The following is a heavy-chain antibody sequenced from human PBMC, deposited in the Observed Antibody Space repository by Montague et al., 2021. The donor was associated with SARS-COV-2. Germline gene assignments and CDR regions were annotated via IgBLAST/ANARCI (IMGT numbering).Heavy chain of an antibody. D-gene: IGHD3-10*01. J-gene: IGHJ4*02. Sequence: SETLSLTCAVYGGSFSGYYWSWIRQPPEKGLEWIGEINQSGRTNNNPSLKSRVIISVDTSKNQFSPKLSSVTAADTAVYYCARRWSSVWEVTVSAELVYWGQGILVIVSS. V-gene: IGHV4-34*01. CDR1: GGSFSGYY. CDR2: INQSGRT. CDR3: ARRWSSVWEVTVSAELVY.